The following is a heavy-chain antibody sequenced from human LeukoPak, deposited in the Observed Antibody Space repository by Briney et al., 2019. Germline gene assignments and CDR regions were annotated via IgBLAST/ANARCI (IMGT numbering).Heavy chain of an antibody. CDR3: ARGERYCSSTSCLNRYNWFDP. V-gene: IGHV4-34*01. J-gene: IGHJ5*02. D-gene: IGHD2-2*01. CDR1: GGSFSGYY. Sequence: PSETLSLTCAVYGGSFSGYYWSWIRQPPGKGLEWIGEINHSGSTNYNPSFKSRVTISVDTSKNQFSLKLSSVTAADTAVYYCARGERYCSSTSCLNRYNWFDPWGQGTLVTVSS. CDR2: INHSGST.